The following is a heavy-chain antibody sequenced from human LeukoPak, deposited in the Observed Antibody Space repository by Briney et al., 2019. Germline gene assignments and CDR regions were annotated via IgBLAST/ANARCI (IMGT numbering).Heavy chain of an antibody. V-gene: IGHV1-24*01. D-gene: IGHD3-3*01. CDR2: FDPEDGET. J-gene: IGHJ4*02. CDR1: GYTLTELS. Sequence: ASVKVSCKVSGYTLTELSMHWVRQAPGKGLEGMGGFDPEDGETIYAQKFQGRVTMTEDTSTDTAYMELSSLRSEDTAVYYCATRFTIFGVVSFDYWGQGTLVTVSS. CDR3: ATRFTIFGVVSFDY.